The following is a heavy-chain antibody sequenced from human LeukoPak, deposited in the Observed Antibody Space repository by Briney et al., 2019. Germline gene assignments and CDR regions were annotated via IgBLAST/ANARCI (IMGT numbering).Heavy chain of an antibody. CDR3: AKDRGRYCSGGSCVY. J-gene: IGHJ4*02. CDR1: GFTFSSYA. CDR2: ISGSCGST. V-gene: IGHV3-23*01. Sequence: GGSLRLSCAASGFTFSSYAMSWVRQAPGKGLEWVWAISGSCGSTDYADSVKGRFTISRDNSKNTLYLQMNSLRAEDTAVYYCAKDRGRYCSGGSCVYWGQGTLVTVSS. D-gene: IGHD2-15*01.